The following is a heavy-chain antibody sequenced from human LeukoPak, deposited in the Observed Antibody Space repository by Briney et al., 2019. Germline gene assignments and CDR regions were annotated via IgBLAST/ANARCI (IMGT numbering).Heavy chain of an antibody. V-gene: IGHV3-30*04. CDR1: GLTFSNYA. CDR3: ATAPLYSSSWYFRGYFDD. Sequence: GGSLRLSCTGSGLTFSNYAMHWGRQAPGKGLEWVAVISYDGSRKDYTDSVKGRFTTSRDNPKNTLYLQMNSLRAEDTAVYFCATAPLYSSSWYFRGYFDDWGQGTLVTVSS. CDR2: ISYDGSRK. D-gene: IGHD6-13*01. J-gene: IGHJ4*02.